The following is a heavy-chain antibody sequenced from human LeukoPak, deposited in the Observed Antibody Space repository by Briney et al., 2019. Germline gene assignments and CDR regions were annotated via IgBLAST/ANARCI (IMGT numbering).Heavy chain of an antibody. CDR1: GGSFSGYY. CDR2: INHSGST. J-gene: IGHJ4*02. CDR3: ARPRIAARSPFDY. D-gene: IGHD6-6*01. Sequence: SETLSLTCAVYGGSFSGYYWSWIRQPPGKGLEWIGEINHSGSTNYNPSLKSRVTISVDTSKNQFSLKLSPVTAADTAVYYCARPRIAARSPFDYWGQGTLVTVSS. V-gene: IGHV4-34*01.